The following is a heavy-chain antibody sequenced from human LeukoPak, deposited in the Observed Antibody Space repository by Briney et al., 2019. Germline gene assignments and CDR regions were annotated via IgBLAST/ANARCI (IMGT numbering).Heavy chain of an antibody. Sequence: GGSLRLSCAASGFTFSSYAMHWVRQAPGKGLEWVAVISYDGSNKYYADSVKGRFTISRDNSKNTLYLQMNSLRAEDTAVYYCARLGQLPRRNWFDPWGQGTLVTVSS. CDR2: ISYDGSNK. D-gene: IGHD2-2*01. J-gene: IGHJ5*02. V-gene: IGHV3-30*14. CDR3: ARLGQLPRRNWFDP. CDR1: GFTFSSYA.